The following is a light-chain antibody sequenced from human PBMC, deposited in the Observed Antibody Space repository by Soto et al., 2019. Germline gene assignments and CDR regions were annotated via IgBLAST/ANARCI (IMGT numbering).Light chain of an antibody. CDR1: SSNIGAGYD. J-gene: IGLJ2*01. CDR3: QSYDSSLSGYVV. CDR2: GDN. Sequence: QSALTQPPSVSGAPGQRVTISCTGSSSNIGAGYDVQWYQQLPGTAPKLLIYGDNKRPSGVPDRFSGSKSGTSASLAITGLQAEDEADYYCQSYDSSLSGYVVFGGGTKLTVL. V-gene: IGLV1-40*01.